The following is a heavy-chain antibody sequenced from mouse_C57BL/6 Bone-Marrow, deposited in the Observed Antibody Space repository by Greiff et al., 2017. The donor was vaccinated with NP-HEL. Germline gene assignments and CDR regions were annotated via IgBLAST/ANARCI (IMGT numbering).Heavy chain of an antibody. J-gene: IGHJ2*01. CDR1: GFNIKDYY. D-gene: IGHD4-1*01. V-gene: IGHV14-2*01. CDR3: VHWDGKNLFDY. Sequence: EVQLQQSGAELVKPGASVKLSCTASGFNIKDYYMHWVKQRTEQGLEWIGRIDPEDGETKYAPKFLGKATITADTSSNTAYLQLSSLTSEDTAVYYCVHWDGKNLFDYWGQGTTLTVSS. CDR2: IDPEDGET.